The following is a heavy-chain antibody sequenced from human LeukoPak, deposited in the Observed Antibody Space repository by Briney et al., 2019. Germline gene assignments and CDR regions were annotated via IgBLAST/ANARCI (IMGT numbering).Heavy chain of an antibody. J-gene: IGHJ5*02. CDR1: DGSISSYY. Sequence: PSETLSLTCTVSDGSISSYYWSWIRQPPGKGLEWIGYIYYSGSTNYNPSLKSRVTISVDTSKNQFSLKLSSVTAADTAVYYGARGEFCTNGVGYKCLAPGGKGPLVPVS. CDR2: IYYSGST. CDR3: ARGEFCTNGVGYKCLAP. D-gene: IGHD2-8*01. V-gene: IGHV4-59*01.